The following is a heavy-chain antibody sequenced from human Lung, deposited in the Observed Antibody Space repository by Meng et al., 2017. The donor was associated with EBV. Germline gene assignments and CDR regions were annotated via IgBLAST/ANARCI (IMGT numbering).Heavy chain of an antibody. CDR1: GYPVASYG. D-gene: IGHD2-15*01. J-gene: IGHJ4*02. CDR2: FVNYVDT. V-gene: IGHV1-18*01. Sequence: QVHVLLSGPGLKEPGASVRVSCMASGYPVASYGFCWVRQDPGQGLEWMGWFVNYVDTYPAPKFQGRVIMTTDKHPNTAFMELRSLTSDDTAVYYCASGTPGRSYCDYWGQGTLVTVSS. CDR3: ASGTPGRSYCDY.